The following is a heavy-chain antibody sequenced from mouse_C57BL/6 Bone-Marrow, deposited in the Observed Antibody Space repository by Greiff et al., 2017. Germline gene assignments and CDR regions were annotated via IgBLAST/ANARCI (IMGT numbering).Heavy chain of an antibody. CDR1: GFTFSDYY. J-gene: IGHJ2*01. V-gene: IGHV5-12*01. CDR2: ISNGGGST. CDR3: ARHSTGTGDLDY. D-gene: IGHD4-1*01. Sequence: EVQVVESGGGLVQPGGSLKLSCAASGFTFSDYYMYWVRQTPEKRLEWVAYISNGGGSTYYPDTVKGRFTISRDNAKNTLYLQLSRLKSEDTAMYYCARHSTGTGDLDYWGQGTTLTVSS.